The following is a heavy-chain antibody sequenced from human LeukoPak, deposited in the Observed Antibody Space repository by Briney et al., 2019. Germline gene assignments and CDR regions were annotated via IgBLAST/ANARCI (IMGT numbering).Heavy chain of an antibody. CDR2: ISNNGGST. CDR3: ARGSGITIFGVRLGAFDI. J-gene: IGHJ3*02. V-gene: IGHV3-64*01. Sequence: GSLRLSCAASGFTFSSYAMHWVRQAPGKELEYVSAISNNGGSTYYANSVKGRFTISRDNSKNTLYLQMGSLRAEDMAVYYCARGSGITIFGVRLGAFDIWGQGTMVTVSS. D-gene: IGHD3-3*01. CDR1: GFTFSSYA.